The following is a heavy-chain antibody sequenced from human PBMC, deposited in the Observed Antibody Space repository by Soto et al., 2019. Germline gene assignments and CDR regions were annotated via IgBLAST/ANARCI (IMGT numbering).Heavy chain of an antibody. J-gene: IGHJ3*02. D-gene: IGHD2-2*01. Sequence: QVQLVQSGTEVKKPGASVKVSCKASGYSFTNYYIHWVRQAPGQGLEWMGWIIPNSGGANYAQRFRGRITMTRDTSISTAYLEVRRLKYDDTAMDSCVRGGTYQGFDIWGQGTLVTVFS. V-gene: IGHV1-2*02. CDR1: GYSFTNYY. CDR2: IIPNSGGA. CDR3: VRGGTYQGFDI.